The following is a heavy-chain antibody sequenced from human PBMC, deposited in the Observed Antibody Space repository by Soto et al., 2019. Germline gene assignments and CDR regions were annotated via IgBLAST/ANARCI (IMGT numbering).Heavy chain of an antibody. CDR3: ARVYSGSYSDY. CDR2: IFHSGST. CDR1: GGSISSNNW. J-gene: IGHJ4*02. V-gene: IGHV4-4*02. Sequence: QVQLQESGPGLVKPSGTLSLTCAVSGGSISSNNWWSWVHQPPGKGLEWIGEIFHSGSTHYSPSLKSRVTISVDKSKNQFSLKLTSVTAADTAVYYCARVYSGSYSDYWGQGTLVTVSS. D-gene: IGHD1-26*01.